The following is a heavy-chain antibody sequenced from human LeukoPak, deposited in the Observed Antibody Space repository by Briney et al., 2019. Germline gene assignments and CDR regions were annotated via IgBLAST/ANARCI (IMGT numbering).Heavy chain of an antibody. CDR2: IIPIFGTA. CDR3: ARSIPLWKDLRRDWFDP. Sequence: SVKVSCKASGGTFSSYAISWVRQAPGQGLEWMEGIIPIFGTANYAQKFQGRVTITTDESTSTAYMELSSLRSEDTDVYYCARSIPLWKDLRRDWFDPWGQGTQVTVSS. J-gene: IGHJ5*02. CDR1: GGTFSSYA. D-gene: IGHD3-10*01. V-gene: IGHV1-69*05.